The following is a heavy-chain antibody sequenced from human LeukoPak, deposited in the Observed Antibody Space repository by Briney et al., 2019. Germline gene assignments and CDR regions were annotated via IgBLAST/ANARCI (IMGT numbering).Heavy chain of an antibody. CDR2: INHSGST. CDR1: GGSFSDYY. J-gene: IGHJ4*02. V-gene: IGHV4-34*01. CDR3: ARRRPYGSGSRNFDY. Sequence: PSETLSLTCAVYGGSFSDYYWNWMRQPPGKGLEWIGEINHSGSTKYNPSLKSRVTISVDTSKNQFSLKLSSVTAADTAVYYCARRRPYGSGSRNFDYWGQGTLVTVSS. D-gene: IGHD3-10*01.